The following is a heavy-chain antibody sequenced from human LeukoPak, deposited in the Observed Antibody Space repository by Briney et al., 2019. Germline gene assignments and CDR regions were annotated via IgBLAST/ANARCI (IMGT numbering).Heavy chain of an antibody. CDR1: GYTFISYA. CDR2: ISAYNGNT. CDR3: ARVSGSGSYIWFDP. V-gene: IGHV1-18*01. J-gene: IGHJ5*02. D-gene: IGHD3-10*01. Sequence: ASVKVSCKASGYTFISYAMNWVRQAPGQGLEWMGWISAYNGNTNYAQKLQGRVTMTTDTSTSTAYMELRSLRSDDTAVYYCARVSGSGSYIWFDPWGQGTLVTVSS.